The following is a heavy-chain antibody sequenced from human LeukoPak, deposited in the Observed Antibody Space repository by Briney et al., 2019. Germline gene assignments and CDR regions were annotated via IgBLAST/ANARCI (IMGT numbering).Heavy chain of an antibody. D-gene: IGHD2-2*01. V-gene: IGHV1-69*13. CDR3: AREGLGVVVPAAMEN. J-gene: IGHJ4*02. CDR1: GGTFSSYA. Sequence: ASVKVSCKASGGTFSSYAISWVRQAPGQGLEWMGGIIPIFGTANYAQKFQGRVTITADESTSTAYMALSSLRSEDTAVYYCAREGLGVVVPAAMENWGQGTLVTVSS. CDR2: IIPIFGTA.